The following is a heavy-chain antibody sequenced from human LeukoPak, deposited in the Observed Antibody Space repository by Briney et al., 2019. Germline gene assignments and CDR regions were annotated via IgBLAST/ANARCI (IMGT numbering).Heavy chain of an antibody. D-gene: IGHD3-10*01. CDR3: ARDTPGGSGSYYGNWFDP. Sequence: SVKVSCKASGGTFSSYAISWVRQAPGQGLEWMGGIIPIFGTANYAQKFQGRVTITADESTSTAYMELSSLRSEDTAVYYCARDTPGGSGSYYGNWFDPWGQGTLVTVSS. J-gene: IGHJ5*02. CDR2: IIPIFGTA. V-gene: IGHV1-69*01. CDR1: GGTFSSYA.